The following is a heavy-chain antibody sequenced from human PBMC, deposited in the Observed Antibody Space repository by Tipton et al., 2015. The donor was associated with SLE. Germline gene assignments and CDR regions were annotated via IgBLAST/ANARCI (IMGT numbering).Heavy chain of an antibody. D-gene: IGHD6-13*01. Sequence: QLVQSGAEVKPSETLSLTRIVSGCSISSYYWSWIRQPAGKGLEWIGRIYSSGSTNYNPSLKSRVTMSVDTSKNQFSLKLSSVTAADTAVYYCARRKIAAAGTELDYWGQGTLVTVSS. V-gene: IGHV4-4*07. CDR1: GCSISSYY. J-gene: IGHJ4*02. CDR2: IYSSGST. CDR3: ARRKIAAAGTELDY.